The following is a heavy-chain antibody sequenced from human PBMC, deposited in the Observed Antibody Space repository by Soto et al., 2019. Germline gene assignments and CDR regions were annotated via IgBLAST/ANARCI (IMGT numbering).Heavy chain of an antibody. CDR1: EVSASNPYY. Sequence: SETLSLTCTVSEVSASNPYYWTWLRQRPGEGLEWIGYIFYSGNTYYNPSLKGRASFSLDTSKNQFSLKLFSMTAADTALYYFARDHPAGTPDYWGLGTLVTVSS. V-gene: IGHV4-31*03. CDR3: ARDHPAGTPDY. CDR2: IFYSGNT. D-gene: IGHD1-7*01. J-gene: IGHJ4*01.